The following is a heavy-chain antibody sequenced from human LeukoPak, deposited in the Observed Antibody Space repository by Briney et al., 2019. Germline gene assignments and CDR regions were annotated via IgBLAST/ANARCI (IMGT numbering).Heavy chain of an antibody. CDR1: GGSIRSYY. CDR3: AIGPYYYDSSGYWGPYYYYMDV. J-gene: IGHJ6*03. V-gene: IGHV4-34*01. Sequence: SETLSLTCTVSGGSIRSYYWSWIRKPPGKGLEWIGEINHSGSTNYNPSLKSRVTISVDTSKNQFSLKLSSVTAADTAVYYCAIGPYYYDSSGYWGPYYYYMDVWGKGTTVTVSS. D-gene: IGHD3-22*01. CDR2: INHSGST.